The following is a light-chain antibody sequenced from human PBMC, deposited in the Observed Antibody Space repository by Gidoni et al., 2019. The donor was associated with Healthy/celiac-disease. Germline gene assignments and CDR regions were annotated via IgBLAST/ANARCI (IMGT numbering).Light chain of an antibody. CDR1: SSNIGAGYD. Sequence: QSGLTQPPSVSGPPGQRVTISCTGSSSNIGAGYDVHWYQQLPGTAPKLLIYGNSNRPSGVPDRFSGSKSGTSASLAITGLQAEDEADYYCQSYDSSLSGARVFGGGTKLTVL. V-gene: IGLV1-40*01. J-gene: IGLJ3*02. CDR3: QSYDSSLSGARV. CDR2: GNS.